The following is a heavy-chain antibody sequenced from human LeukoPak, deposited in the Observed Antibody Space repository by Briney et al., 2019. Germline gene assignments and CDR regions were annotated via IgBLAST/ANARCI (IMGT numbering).Heavy chain of an antibody. CDR1: GFTFSRYA. Sequence: GGSLRLSCAASGFTFSRYAMSWFRQAPGKGLEWVSSISGSGDSTYYADSVKGRFTISRDNSKNTLYLQMNSLRADYTAVYYCAKGTQPPDYGAHFHYWGQGTLVTVSS. V-gene: IGHV3-23*01. J-gene: IGHJ4*02. CDR2: ISGSGDST. D-gene: IGHD4-17*01. CDR3: AKGTQPPDYGAHFHY.